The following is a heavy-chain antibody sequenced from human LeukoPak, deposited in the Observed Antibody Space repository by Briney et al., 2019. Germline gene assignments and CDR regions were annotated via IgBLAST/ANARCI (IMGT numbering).Heavy chain of an antibody. Sequence: GGYLRLSCAASGFTFSSYEMNWVRQAPGKGLEWVSYISSSGSTIYYADSVKGRFTISRDNAKNSLYLQMNSLRAEDTAVYYCARAPDPTGMDVWGKGTTVTVSS. V-gene: IGHV3-48*03. CDR3: ARAPDPTGMDV. J-gene: IGHJ6*04. CDR1: GFTFSSYE. CDR2: ISSSGSTI.